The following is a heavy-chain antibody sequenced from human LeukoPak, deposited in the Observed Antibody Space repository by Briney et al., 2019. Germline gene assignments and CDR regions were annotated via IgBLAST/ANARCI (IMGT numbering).Heavy chain of an antibody. D-gene: IGHD6-13*01. CDR1: GFTFSNYA. Sequence: TGGSLGLSCAASGFTFSNYAMNWVRQAPGKGLEWVSGVSGGGSSTYYADSVKGRFTISRDNSKNMLYLQMNSLRAEDTAVYYCAKDLYTSRYACCFDYWGQGTLVTVSS. CDR2: VSGGGSST. CDR3: AKDLYTSRYACCFDY. V-gene: IGHV3-23*01. J-gene: IGHJ4*02.